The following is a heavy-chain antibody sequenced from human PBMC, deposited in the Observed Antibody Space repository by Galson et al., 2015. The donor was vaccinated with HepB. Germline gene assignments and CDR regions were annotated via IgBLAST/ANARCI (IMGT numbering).Heavy chain of an antibody. CDR2: FDPEDGGT. J-gene: IGHJ6*03. Sequence: SVKVSCKVSGYTLTELSMHWVRQAPGKGLEWMGGFDPEDGGTIYAQKFQGRVTMTEDTSTDTAYMELSSLRSEDTAVYYCATDHRVWRRPTAYMDVWGKGTTVTVSS. CDR3: ATDHRVWRRPTAYMDV. CDR1: GYTLTELS. V-gene: IGHV1-24*01. D-gene: IGHD4-11*01.